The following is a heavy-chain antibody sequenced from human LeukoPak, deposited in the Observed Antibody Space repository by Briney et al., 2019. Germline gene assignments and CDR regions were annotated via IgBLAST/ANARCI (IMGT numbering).Heavy chain of an antibody. CDR3: ARDQGIAFYYDTGAPHFDY. CDR1: GYIFTSYF. J-gene: IGHJ4*02. D-gene: IGHD3-22*01. Sequence: GASVKVSCKASGYIFTSYFMHWVRQAPGQGLEWMGLINPSGGSTRYAQKFQGRVTMTRDMSTSTVYMELSSLRSEDTAVYYCARDQGIAFYYDTGAPHFDYWGQGTLVTVSS. CDR2: INPSGGST. V-gene: IGHV1-46*01.